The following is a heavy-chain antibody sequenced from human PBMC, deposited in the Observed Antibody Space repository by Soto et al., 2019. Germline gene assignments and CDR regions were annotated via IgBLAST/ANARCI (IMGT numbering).Heavy chain of an antibody. Sequence: EVQLLESGGGLVQPGGSLRLSCVASGFTFGHYGMSWVRQAPGKGLEWVSGISGSSDYTDYTESVKGRFTISGDNSKNTLYLQMNSLTVDDTALYYCAKASLPGIAGGGSAYWGQGTLVTVSS. CDR2: ISGSSDYT. D-gene: IGHD6-13*01. J-gene: IGHJ4*02. CDR1: GFTFGHYG. V-gene: IGHV3-23*01. CDR3: AKASLPGIAGGGSAY.